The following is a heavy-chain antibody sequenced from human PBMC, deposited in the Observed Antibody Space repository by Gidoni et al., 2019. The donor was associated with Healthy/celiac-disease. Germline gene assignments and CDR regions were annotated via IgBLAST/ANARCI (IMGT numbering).Heavy chain of an antibody. CDR2: IYSGGST. CDR1: GFTVSSNY. J-gene: IGHJ5*02. D-gene: IGHD4-17*01. CDR3: ARVRTTAELNWFDP. V-gene: IGHV3-53*02. Sequence: EVQLVATGGGLIQPGGSLRPSCAASGFTVSSNYMSWVRQAPGKGLEWVSVIYSGGSTYYADSVKGRFTISRDNSKNTLYLQMNSLRAEDTAVYYCARVRTTAELNWFDPWGQGTLVTVSS.